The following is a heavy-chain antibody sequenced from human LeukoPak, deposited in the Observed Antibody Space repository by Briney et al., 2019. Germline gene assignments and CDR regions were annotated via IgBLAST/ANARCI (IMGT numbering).Heavy chain of an antibody. J-gene: IGHJ4*02. D-gene: IGHD3-9*01. V-gene: IGHV3-53*01. CDR1: GFTVSSNY. Sequence: GGSLRLSCAASGFTVSSNYMSWVRQALGKGLEWVSVIYSGGSTCYADSVKGRFTISRDNSKNTLYLQMNSLRAEDTAVYYCARDPNDILPGDYWGQGTLVTVSS. CDR2: IYSGGST. CDR3: ARDPNDILPGDY.